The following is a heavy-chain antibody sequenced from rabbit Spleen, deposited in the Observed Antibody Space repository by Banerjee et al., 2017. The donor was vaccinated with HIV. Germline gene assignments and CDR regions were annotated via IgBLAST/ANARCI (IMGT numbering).Heavy chain of an antibody. D-gene: IGHD4-1*01. CDR3: ARDGRGWGANFNL. Sequence: QEQLEESGGDLVKPEGSLTLTCTASGFSLSRDYWICWVRQAPGKGLEWIACIDAGVKGTTYYASWAKGRCDGSKPSPPTVTLQMTRLTAAEMATYFCARDGRGWGANFNLWAP. CDR1: GFSLSRDYW. J-gene: IGHJ4*01. V-gene: IGHV1S45*01. CDR2: IDAGVKGTT.